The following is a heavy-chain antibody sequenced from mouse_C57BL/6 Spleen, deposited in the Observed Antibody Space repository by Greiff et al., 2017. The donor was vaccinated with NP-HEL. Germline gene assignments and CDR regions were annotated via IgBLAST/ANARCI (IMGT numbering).Heavy chain of an antibody. J-gene: IGHJ1*03. CDR1: GFTFSDYG. Sequence: EVKLMESGGGLVKPGGSLKLSCAASGFTFSDYGMHWVRQAPEKGLEWVAYISSGSSTIYYADTVKGRFTISRDNAKNTLFLQMTSLRSEDTARYYCARLGTGYFDGWGTGTTVTVSS. CDR2: ISSGSSTI. CDR3: ARLGTGYFDG. D-gene: IGHD4-1*01. V-gene: IGHV5-17*01.